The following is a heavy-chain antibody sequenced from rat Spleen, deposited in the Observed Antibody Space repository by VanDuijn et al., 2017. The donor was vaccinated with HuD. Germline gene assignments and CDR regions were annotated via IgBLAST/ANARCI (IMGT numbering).Heavy chain of an antibody. Sequence: EVRLVESGGDLVQPGRSLKLSCAASGFSFSNSYMAWVRQAPAKGLEWVATISHVGNTTNYRDSVKGRFTISRDNAKNTLYLQMDSLRSEDTATYHCARGFTVAVFWGQGVMVTVSS. CDR1: GFSFSNSY. CDR2: ISHVGNTT. V-gene: IGHV5-25*01. J-gene: IGHJ2*01. CDR3: ARGFTVAVF. D-gene: IGHD1-2*01.